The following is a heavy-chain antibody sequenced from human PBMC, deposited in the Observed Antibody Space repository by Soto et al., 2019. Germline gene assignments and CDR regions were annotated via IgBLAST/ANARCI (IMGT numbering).Heavy chain of an antibody. J-gene: IGHJ5*02. CDR1: GYTFTSYA. CDR3: ARVPRIAAAGTVDWFDP. V-gene: IGHV1-3*01. Sequence: ASVKVSCKASGYTFTSYAMHWVRQAPGQRLEWMGWINAGNGNTKYSQKFQGRVTITRDTSASTAYMELSSLRSEDTAVYYCARVPRIAAAGTVDWFDPWGQGTLVTVSS. CDR2: INAGNGNT. D-gene: IGHD6-13*01.